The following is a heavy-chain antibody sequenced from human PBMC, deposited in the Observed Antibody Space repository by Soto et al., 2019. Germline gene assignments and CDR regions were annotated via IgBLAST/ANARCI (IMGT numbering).Heavy chain of an antibody. V-gene: IGHV5-51*01. CDR2: IYPGDSDT. J-gene: IGHJ6*02. D-gene: IGHD3-22*01. CDR1: GYSFTSYW. Sequence: GESLKISCKGSGYSFTSYWIGWVRQMPGKGLEWMGIIYPGDSDTRYSPSFQGQVTISADKSISTAYLQWSSLKASDTAMYYCARGRPTYYYDSSGYDVRYPGMDVWGQGTTVTVS. CDR3: ARGRPTYYYDSSGYDVRYPGMDV.